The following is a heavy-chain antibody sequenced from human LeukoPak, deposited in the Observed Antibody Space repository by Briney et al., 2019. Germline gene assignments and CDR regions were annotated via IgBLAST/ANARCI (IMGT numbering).Heavy chain of an antibody. CDR3: ARDLRFLEWLFGATSDYYYGMDV. Sequence: GASVKVSCKASGYTFTSYDINWVRQAPGQGLEWMGWISAYNGNTNYAQKLQGRVTMTTDTSTSTAYMELRSLRSDDTAVYYCARDLRFLEWLFGATSDYYYGMDVWGQGTTVTVSS. D-gene: IGHD3-3*01. CDR1: GYTFTSYD. CDR2: ISAYNGNT. J-gene: IGHJ6*02. V-gene: IGHV1-18*01.